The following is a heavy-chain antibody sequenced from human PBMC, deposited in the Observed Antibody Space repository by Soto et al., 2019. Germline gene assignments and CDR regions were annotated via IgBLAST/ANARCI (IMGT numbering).Heavy chain of an antibody. J-gene: IGHJ1*01. CDR2: IYYSGST. Sequence: SETLSLTWTVWGGSISSDYWSWIRQPPGKGLEWIGYIYYSGSTNYNPSLKSRVTISVDTSKNQFSLKLSSVTAADTAVYSCATETDTRAQRTMLTVSS. CDR3: ATETDT. CDR1: GGSISSDY. V-gene: IGHV4-59*08.